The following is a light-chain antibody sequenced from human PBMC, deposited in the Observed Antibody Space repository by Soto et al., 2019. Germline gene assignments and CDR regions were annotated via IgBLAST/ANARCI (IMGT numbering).Light chain of an antibody. Sequence: IVLTQSPATLSLSPGERATLSCKASQSISNYLAWYQQKPGQPPRLLIFDASNRATGIPVRFSGSGSGTDFTLTIRSLEPEDFAVYYCQQRTNWYTFGQGTRLEIK. J-gene: IGKJ5*01. CDR1: QSISNY. CDR3: QQRTNWYT. V-gene: IGKV3-11*01. CDR2: DAS.